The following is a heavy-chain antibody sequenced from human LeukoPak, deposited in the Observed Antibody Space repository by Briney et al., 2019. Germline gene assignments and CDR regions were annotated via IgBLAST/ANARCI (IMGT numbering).Heavy chain of an antibody. D-gene: IGHD3-9*01. V-gene: IGHV1-2*02. CDR3: ARGLTGYHADY. CDR2: INPNSGGT. J-gene: IGHJ4*02. CDR1: GYTFTGYF. Sequence: ASVKVSCKTSGYTFTGYFIHWVRQAPGQGLEWMGWINPNSGGTNYAQNFQGRVTMTRDTSISASYMDLGSLRSDDTALYYCARGLTGYHADYWGQGTLVTVSS.